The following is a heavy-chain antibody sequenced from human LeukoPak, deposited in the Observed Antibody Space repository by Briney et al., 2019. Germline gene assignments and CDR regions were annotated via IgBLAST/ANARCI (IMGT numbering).Heavy chain of an antibody. D-gene: IGHD4-11*01. CDR1: GITFSNFG. CDR3: ARGQHRVTYSDDAFDI. CDR2: ISGNGGST. J-gene: IGHJ3*02. V-gene: IGHV3-23*01. Sequence: GGSLRLSCAASGITFSNFGMSWVRQAPGKGLEWVSGISGNGGSTYYADSVRGRVTISRDNSKNTLYLQMNSLRAEDTAVYYCARGQHRVTYSDDAFDIWGQGTMVTVSS.